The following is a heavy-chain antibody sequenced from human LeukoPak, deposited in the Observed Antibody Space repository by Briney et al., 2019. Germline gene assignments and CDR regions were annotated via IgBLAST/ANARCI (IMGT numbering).Heavy chain of an antibody. V-gene: IGHV4-61*02. CDR2: IYTSGST. CDR3: ARDRGVPPHFDY. D-gene: IGHD3-10*01. J-gene: IGHJ4*02. Sequence: SQTLSLTCTVSGGSISSGSYYWSWIRQPAGKGLEWIGRIYTSGSTNYNPSLKSRVTMSVDTSKNQSSLKLSSVTAADTAVYYCARDRGVPPHFDYWGQGTLVTVSS. CDR1: GGSISSGSYY.